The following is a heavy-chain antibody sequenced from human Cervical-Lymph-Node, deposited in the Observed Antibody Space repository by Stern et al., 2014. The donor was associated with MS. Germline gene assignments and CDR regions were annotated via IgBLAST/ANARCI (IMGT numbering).Heavy chain of an antibody. CDR2: ISNDGRNK. Sequence: QVQLEESGGGVVQPGRSLRLSCAASGFIFSSDGMHWVRQAPGKGLEWVALISNDGRNKYYADSVKVRFTISRDNSKNTLYLQMNSLRSEGTAVYYCARGDLTDWYFDLWGRGTLVTVSS. V-gene: IGHV3-30*03. J-gene: IGHJ2*01. D-gene: IGHD3-16*01. CDR3: ARGDLTDWYFDL. CDR1: GFIFSSDG.